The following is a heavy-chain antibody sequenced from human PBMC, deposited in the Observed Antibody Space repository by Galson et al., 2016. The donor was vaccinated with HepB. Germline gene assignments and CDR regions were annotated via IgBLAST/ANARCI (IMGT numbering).Heavy chain of an antibody. J-gene: IGHJ4*02. V-gene: IGHV6-1*01. CDR2: TYYTSKWFS. Sequence: CAISGDSVSSNTVAWSWIRQSPSRGLEWLGRTYYTSKWFSNYAVSVRSRITVSPDTSKNQFSLHLNSVTPEDAAVYYCARDRLGAFDYWGQGTLVTVSS. CDR1: GDSVSSNTVA. CDR3: ARDRLGAFDY. D-gene: IGHD4/OR15-4a*01.